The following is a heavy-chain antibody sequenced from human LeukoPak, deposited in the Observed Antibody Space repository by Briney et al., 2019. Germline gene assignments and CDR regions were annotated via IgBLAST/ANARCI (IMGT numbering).Heavy chain of an antibody. D-gene: IGHD6-19*01. Sequence: GGSLRLSCAASGFTFSSYWMSWVRQAPGKGLEWVAFIRYDGSNKHYADSVKGRFTISRDNAKNSLYLQMNSLRAEDTAVYYCARGAIAVAGNCNDYWGQGTLVTVSS. V-gene: IGHV3-30*02. CDR2: IRYDGSNK. CDR3: ARGAIAVAGNCNDY. J-gene: IGHJ4*02. CDR1: GFTFSSYW.